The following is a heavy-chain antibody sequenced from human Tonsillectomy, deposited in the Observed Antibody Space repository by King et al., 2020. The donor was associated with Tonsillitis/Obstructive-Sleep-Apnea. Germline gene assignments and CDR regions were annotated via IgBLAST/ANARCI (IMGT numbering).Heavy chain of an antibody. J-gene: IGHJ4*02. CDR1: GYIFTGYY. CDR2: INPISGGT. Sequence: VQLVESGAEVKKPGASMKVSCTASGYIFTGYYLHWVRQAPGQGLEWIGWINPISGGTYYAQNFQGRVTMTRDTSISTAYMQLSRLRSDDTAVYYCVRGGTYSSFFDYWGQGTLVTVSS. V-gene: IGHV1-2*02. CDR3: VRGGTYSSFFDY. D-gene: IGHD1-26*01.